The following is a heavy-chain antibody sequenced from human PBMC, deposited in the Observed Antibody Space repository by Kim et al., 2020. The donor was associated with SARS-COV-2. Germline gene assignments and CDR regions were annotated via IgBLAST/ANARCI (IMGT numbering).Heavy chain of an antibody. CDR1: GCTFSAYD. CDR2: ITKSSTTI. D-gene: IGHD3-16*01. CDR3: VRDRMGGAFDM. Sequence: GGSLRLSCATSGCTFSAYDMNWVRQAPGKGLEWLSFITKSSTTIYYADSVEGRFTISRDNAKNSLFLQMNSLRDEDTALYYCVRDRMGGAFDMWGQGTMVTVSS. J-gene: IGHJ3*02. V-gene: IGHV3-48*02.